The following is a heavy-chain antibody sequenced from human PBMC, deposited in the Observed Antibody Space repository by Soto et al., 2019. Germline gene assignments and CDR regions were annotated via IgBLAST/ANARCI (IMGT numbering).Heavy chain of an antibody. Sequence: SVKVSCKASGGTFSSYAISWVRQAPGQGLEWMGGIIPIFGTANYAQKFQGRVTITADESTSTAYMELSSLRSEDTAVYYCARDTRSVVPANPHGMDVWGQGTTVTVSS. J-gene: IGHJ6*02. V-gene: IGHV1-69*13. D-gene: IGHD2-2*01. CDR2: IIPIFGTA. CDR3: ARDTRSVVPANPHGMDV. CDR1: GGTFSSYA.